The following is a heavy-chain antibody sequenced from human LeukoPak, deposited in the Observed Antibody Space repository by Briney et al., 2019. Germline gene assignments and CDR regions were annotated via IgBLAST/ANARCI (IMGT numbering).Heavy chain of an antibody. CDR2: IYYSGST. D-gene: IGHD5-18*01. J-gene: IGHJ4*02. V-gene: IGHV4-61*01. CDR1: GGSVSSGSYY. Sequence: SETLSLTCTVSGGSVSSGSYYWSWIRQPPGKGLEWIGYIYYSGSTNYNPSLKSRVTMSVDTSKNQFSLKLSSVTAADTAVYYCARDTGYSYGTLDYWGQGTLVTVSS. CDR3: ARDTGYSYGTLDY.